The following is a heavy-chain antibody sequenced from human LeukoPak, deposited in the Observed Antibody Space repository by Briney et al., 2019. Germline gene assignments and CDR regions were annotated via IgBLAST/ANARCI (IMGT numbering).Heavy chain of an antibody. CDR2: INPNSGDT. J-gene: IGHJ6*03. CDR1: GYTFTGYY. D-gene: IGHD5-18*01. CDR3: ASSAYSYGGYYYYYMDV. V-gene: IGHV1-2*02. Sequence: RASVKVSCKASGYTFTGYYMHWVRQAPGQGLEWMGWINPNSGDTNYAQKFQGRVTMTRDTSISTAYMELSRLRSDDTAVYYCASSAYSYGGYYYYYMDVWGKGTTVTVSS.